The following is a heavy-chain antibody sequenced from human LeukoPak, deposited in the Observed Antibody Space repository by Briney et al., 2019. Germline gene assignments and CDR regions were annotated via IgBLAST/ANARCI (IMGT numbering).Heavy chain of an antibody. V-gene: IGHV4-59*02. CDR1: GPYVSGPY. J-gene: IGHJ4*02. CDR3: AKWNGGRYHFAS. D-gene: IGHD1-26*01. Sequence: PAQTLSLTCPVSGPYVSGPYPNWLRQHPGEGLEWLGYVSNSGSGNTKYNPSVEGRFTMSVETSKNQFSLKLSSVTAADTAVYYCAKWNGGRYHFASWGQGTLVTVSS. CDR2: VSNSGSGNT.